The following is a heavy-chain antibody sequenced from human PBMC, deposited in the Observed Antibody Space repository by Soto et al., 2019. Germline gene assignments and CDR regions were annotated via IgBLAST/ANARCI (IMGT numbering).Heavy chain of an antibody. V-gene: IGHV1-18*01. Sequence: GAPLKGCCKRLCSTFTTYGITSLRQAAGQGLEWMGWISAYNGNTNYAKKFKGRVTMTRDTSTNTAYMELRSLRSDDTTVYYCARKKCGGDCYIFDPWGQGTLVTVSS. CDR2: ISAYNGNT. J-gene: IGHJ5*02. CDR1: CSTFTTYG. D-gene: IGHD2-21*01. CDR3: ARKKCGGDCYIFDP.